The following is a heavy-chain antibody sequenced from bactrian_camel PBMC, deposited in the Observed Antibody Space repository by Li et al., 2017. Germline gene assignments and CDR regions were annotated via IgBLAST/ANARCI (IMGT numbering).Heavy chain of an antibody. V-gene: IGHV3S40*01. D-gene: IGHD1*01. Sequence: VQLVESGGGLVQPGGSLRLSCAASGFTFSSYDMSWVRQAPGKGLEWVSAINSGGGSAYYADSVKGRFTIARDNAKNTLYLQMNSLQSDDSAVYYCATRYEGDLKYPFGIDYWGKGTQVTVS. CDR2: INSGGGSA. J-gene: IGHJ7*01. CDR1: GFTFSSYD.